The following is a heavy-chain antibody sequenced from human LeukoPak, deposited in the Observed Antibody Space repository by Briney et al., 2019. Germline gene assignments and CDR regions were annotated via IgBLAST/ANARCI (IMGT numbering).Heavy chain of an antibody. Sequence: VKVSCKASGYTFTSYGISWLRQAPGQGLEWMGWISAYNGNTHYAQKFQGRVTMTTDTSTSTAYMDLRSLKYDDTAVYHCARAGGMSSSSLFDYWGQGTLVTVSS. J-gene: IGHJ4*02. D-gene: IGHD6-6*01. CDR2: ISAYNGNT. CDR3: ARAGGMSSSSLFDY. CDR1: GYTFTSYG. V-gene: IGHV1-18*01.